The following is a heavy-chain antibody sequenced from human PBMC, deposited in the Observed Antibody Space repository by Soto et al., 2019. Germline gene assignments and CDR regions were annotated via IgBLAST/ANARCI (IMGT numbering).Heavy chain of an antibody. V-gene: IGHV4-30-4*01. CDR2: IYYSGST. D-gene: IGHD5-12*01. J-gene: IGHJ4*02. CDR1: GGSINSGDYY. Sequence: TSETLSLTCSVSGGSINSGDYYWSWIRQSPGKGLEWIGYIYYSGSTYYNPSLKSRSTISIDTSTNQFFLDVDSVTAADTAVYYCARLYTGYEAFDYWGQGTLVTVS. CDR3: ARLYTGYEAFDY.